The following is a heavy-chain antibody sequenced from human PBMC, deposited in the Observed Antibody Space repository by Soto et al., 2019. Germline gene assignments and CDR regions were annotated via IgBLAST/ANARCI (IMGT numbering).Heavy chain of an antibody. CDR1: GYTLTEYY. D-gene: IGHD3-9*01. V-gene: IGHV1-2*04. J-gene: IGHJ5*02. CDR3: ARGRGHDNLTGFYPSNYFDL. CDR2: INPNSGAT. Sequence: QVQLVQSGAEVKKPGASVKVSCKASGYTLTEYYIHWVRQAPGQGLEWMGWINPNSGATKFPQKFQDWVTLSRDPSIGTAYMELSRLKSDDTAVYYCARGRGHDNLTGFYPSNYFDLWGQGTPVTVSS.